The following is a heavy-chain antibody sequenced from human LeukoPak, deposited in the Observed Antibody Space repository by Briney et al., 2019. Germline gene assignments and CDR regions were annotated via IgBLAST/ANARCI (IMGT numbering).Heavy chain of an antibody. J-gene: IGHJ6*02. Sequence: PGGSLRLSCAASGFTFSSYWMSWIRQPPWKGLEWIGYIYYSGSTNYNPSLKSRVTISVDTSKNQFSLKLSSVTAADTAVYYCARHNDYYVVGGMDVWGQGTTVTVSS. CDR1: GFTFSSYW. D-gene: IGHD3-10*02. CDR2: IYYSGST. CDR3: ARHNDYYVVGGMDV. V-gene: IGHV4-59*08.